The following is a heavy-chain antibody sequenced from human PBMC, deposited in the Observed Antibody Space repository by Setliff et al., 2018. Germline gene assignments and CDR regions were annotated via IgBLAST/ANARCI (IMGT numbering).Heavy chain of an antibody. CDR3: ARTGTYRYFDY. J-gene: IGHJ4*02. D-gene: IGHD1-1*01. Sequence: SEALSLTCTVSGGSINSGVYYWGWIRQPPGKGLEWIGRIYHGGDTYYNASLKSRLTISVDTSKNQFSLRLRSVTAADTAVYYCARTGTYRYFDYWGQGALVTVSS. V-gene: IGHV4-39*01. CDR2: IYHGGDT. CDR1: GGSINSGVYY.